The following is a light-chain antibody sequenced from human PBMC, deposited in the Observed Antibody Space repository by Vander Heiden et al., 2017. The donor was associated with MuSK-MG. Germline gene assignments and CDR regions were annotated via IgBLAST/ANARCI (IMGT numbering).Light chain of an antibody. CDR3: SSYATSGTLVV. Sequence: HSALTLPASMSGSPGPSITISCTGTSSDVGGYSYVSWYQQHPGKAPKLMIYDVSDRPSGVSNRFSGSKSGSTASLTISGLQAEDEADYYCSSYATSGTLVVFGTGTKVTVL. J-gene: IGLJ1*01. V-gene: IGLV2-14*01. CDR2: DVS. CDR1: SSDVGGYSY.